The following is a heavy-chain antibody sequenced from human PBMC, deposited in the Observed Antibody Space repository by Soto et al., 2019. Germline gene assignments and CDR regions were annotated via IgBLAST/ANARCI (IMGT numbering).Heavy chain of an antibody. J-gene: IGHJ6*01. V-gene: IGHV4-39*01. CDR1: GGSISSISYY. Sequence: QLQLQESGPGLVKPSETLSLTCTVSGGSISSISYYLGWIRQPPGMGLEWIGSIYDSETTYYNPSLKSRVTISVDTSKNQFSLKLSSVTAADTAVYYCARRSVFGYFYAMDVWGEGTTVTVSS. CDR2: IYDSETT. D-gene: IGHD3-16*01. CDR3: ARRSVFGYFYAMDV.